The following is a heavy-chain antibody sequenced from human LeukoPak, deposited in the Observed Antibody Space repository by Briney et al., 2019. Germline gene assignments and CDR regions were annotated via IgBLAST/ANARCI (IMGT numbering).Heavy chain of an antibody. CDR3: AVSRNYFCRDAFDI. V-gene: IGHV4-34*01. D-gene: IGHD3-16*01. Sequence: SETLSLTCAVYSGSFQGCYWSWIRQPPGKGLEWIGEINHSGSTNYNPSLKSRVTISGDTSQHHFSLELRPVTAAGTAVYYLAVSRNYFCRDAFDIWGQGTMVTVSS. CDR1: SGSFQGCY. CDR2: INHSGST. J-gene: IGHJ3*02.